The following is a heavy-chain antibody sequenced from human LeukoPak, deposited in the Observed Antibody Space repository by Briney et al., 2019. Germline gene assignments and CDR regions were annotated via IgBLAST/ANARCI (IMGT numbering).Heavy chain of an antibody. CDR3: ARDSPLTTVTTFPYWYFDL. V-gene: IGHV6-1*01. J-gene: IGHJ2*01. CDR2: TYYRSKWYN. Sequence: SQTLSLTCAISGDSFSSNSAAWNWIGQSPSRGLEWLGRTYYRSKWYNDYAVSVKSRITINPDTSKNQFSLQLNSVTPEDTAVYYCARDSPLTTVTTFPYWYFDLWGRGTLVTVSS. D-gene: IGHD4-17*01. CDR1: GDSFSSNSAA.